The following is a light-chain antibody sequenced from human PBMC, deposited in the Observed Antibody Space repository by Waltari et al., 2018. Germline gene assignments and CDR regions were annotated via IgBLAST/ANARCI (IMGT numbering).Light chain of an antibody. CDR2: DVN. V-gene: IGLV2-14*03. CDR3: CSQSSYNGVI. Sequence: QSALTQPASVSGSPGQSITIYCTGSSSDGGGDDSVSWYQDHPGQAPKVIIYDVNNRPSGVSDRFSGSKSGNTASLTISGLQAEDEANYYCCSQSSYNGVIFGGGTKLTVL. CDR1: SSDGGGDDS. J-gene: IGLJ2*01.